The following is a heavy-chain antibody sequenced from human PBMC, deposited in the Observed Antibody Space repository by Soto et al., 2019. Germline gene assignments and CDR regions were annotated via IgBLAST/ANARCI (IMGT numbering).Heavy chain of an antibody. V-gene: IGHV3-23*01. Sequence: EVQLLESGGGLAQPGGSLRLSCAASGFAFHTHALSWVRQAPGKGLEWVSGISASGVTTYYADSVKGRFTISRDNSKNTVTLQMNSLRAEDTAFYYCAKDRTPPLSLSPSSQAIKNLLVGQCFDSWGQGTLVTVSS. CDR2: ISASGVTT. J-gene: IGHJ4*02. D-gene: IGHD2-8*02. CDR3: AKDRTPPLSLSPSSQAIKNLLVGQCFDS. CDR1: GFAFHTHA.